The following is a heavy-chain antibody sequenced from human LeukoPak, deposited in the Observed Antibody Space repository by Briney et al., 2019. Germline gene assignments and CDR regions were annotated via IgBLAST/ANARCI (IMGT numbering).Heavy chain of an antibody. CDR1: GGSFSGYY. D-gene: IGHD2-15*01. Sequence: SETLSLTCAVYGGSFSGYYWSWIRQPPGKGLEWIGEINHSGSTNYNPSLKSRVTISVDTSKNQFSLKLSSVTAADTAVYYCASGGSATGFDYWGQGTLVTVSS. J-gene: IGHJ4*02. V-gene: IGHV4-34*01. CDR2: INHSGST. CDR3: ASGGSATGFDY.